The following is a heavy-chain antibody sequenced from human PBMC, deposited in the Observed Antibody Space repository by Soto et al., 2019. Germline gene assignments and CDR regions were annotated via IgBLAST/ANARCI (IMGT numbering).Heavy chain of an antibody. Sequence: QVQVVQSGAEVKKPGSSVKVSCNASGGTFSNYALNWVRQSPGHGLEWMGAIIPLFGTTNYAQKFQGRVTITAEKSTSAAYMELRSLRSKDTAVYYCARGVPYYYNSSGFPLNDWGQGTLVTVSS. CDR2: IIPLFGTT. V-gene: IGHV1-69*06. CDR3: ARGVPYYYNSSGFPLND. D-gene: IGHD3-22*01. J-gene: IGHJ4*02. CDR1: GGTFSNYA.